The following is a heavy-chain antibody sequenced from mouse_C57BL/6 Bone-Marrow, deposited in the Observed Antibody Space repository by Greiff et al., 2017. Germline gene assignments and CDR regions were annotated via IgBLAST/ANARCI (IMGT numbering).Heavy chain of an antibody. V-gene: IGHV7-3*01. CDR2: IRNKANGYTT. Sequence: EVKLMESGGGLVQPGGSLSLSCAASGFTFTDYYMSWVRQPPGKALEWLGFIRNKANGYTTEYSASVKGRFTISRDNSQSILYLQMNALRAEDSATYYWARWEYWYFDVWGTGTTVTVSS. J-gene: IGHJ1*03. CDR3: ARWEYWYFDV. CDR1: GFTFTDYY.